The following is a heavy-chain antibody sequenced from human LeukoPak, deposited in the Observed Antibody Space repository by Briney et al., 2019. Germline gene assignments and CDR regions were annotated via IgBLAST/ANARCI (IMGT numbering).Heavy chain of an antibody. CDR1: GYTFTGYY. J-gene: IGHJ3*02. CDR2: INPNSGGT. D-gene: IGHD3-22*01. Sequence: WASVKVSCKASGYTFTGYYMHWVRQAPGQGLEWMGWINPNSGGTNYAQKFQGWVTMTRDTSISTAYMELSRLRSDDTAVYYCASRLYYDSSGAFDIWGQGTMVTVSS. CDR3: ASRLYYDSSGAFDI. V-gene: IGHV1-2*04.